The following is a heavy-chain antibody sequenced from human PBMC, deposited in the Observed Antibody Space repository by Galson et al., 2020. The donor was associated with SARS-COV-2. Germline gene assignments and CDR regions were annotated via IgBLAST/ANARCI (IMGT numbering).Heavy chain of an antibody. V-gene: IGHV4-34*01. CDR3: ARGRRGVVPSPGLGGGPSYLYYYMDG. CDR2: INTGGNT. CDR1: GGSFSGYS. Sequence: SETLSLTCAVYGGSFSGYSWTWIRQPPGKGLEWVGEINTGGNTNYSPSLRSRVTVSVDTSKNQSSLTLRSITAADTALYFCARGRRGVVPSPGLGGGPSYLYYYMDGWGKGTTVTVSS. J-gene: IGHJ6*03. D-gene: IGHD3-10*01.